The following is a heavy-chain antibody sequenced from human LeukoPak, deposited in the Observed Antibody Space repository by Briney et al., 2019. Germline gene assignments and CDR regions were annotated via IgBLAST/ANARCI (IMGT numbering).Heavy chain of an antibody. D-gene: IGHD2-15*01. V-gene: IGHV3-23*01. J-gene: IGHJ6*02. CDR3: ARRYCSGGSCYTRYYGMDV. CDR2: ISGGGVST. Sequence: GGSLRLSCAASGFTFSTYAMSWVRQAPGKGLEWVASISGGGVSTYYADSVKGRFTISRDNSKNTLYLQMDSLRVEDTAAYYCARRYCSGGSCYTRYYGMDVWGQGSTVTVSS. CDR1: GFTFSTYA.